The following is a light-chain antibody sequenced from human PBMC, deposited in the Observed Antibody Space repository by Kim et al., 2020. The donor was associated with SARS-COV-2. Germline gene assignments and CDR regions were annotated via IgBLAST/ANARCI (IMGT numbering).Light chain of an antibody. V-gene: IGLV2-14*03. CDR2: DVS. CDR3: SSYTSSSTWV. CDR1: SSDVGGYNY. Sequence: GQSITISCTGTSSDVGGYNYVSCYQHHPGKAPKLIIYDVSTRPSGVSHRFSGSKSGNTASLTISGLQAEGEADYYCSSYTSSSTWVFGGGTQLTVL. J-gene: IGLJ3*02.